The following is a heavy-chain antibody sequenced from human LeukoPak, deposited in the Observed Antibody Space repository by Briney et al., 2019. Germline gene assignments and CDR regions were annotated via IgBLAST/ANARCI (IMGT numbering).Heavy chain of an antibody. CDR2: IKEDGSEK. J-gene: IGHJ4*02. CDR1: GFTFRTYW. Sequence: GGSLRLSCAASGFTFRTYWMTWVRQAPGKGLEWVANIKEDGSEKYYVDSVKGRFTITRDNAKNSLYLQMNSLRVEDTAVYYCARDLNYFDYWGQATLVTVSS. V-gene: IGHV3-7*01. CDR3: ARDLNYFDY.